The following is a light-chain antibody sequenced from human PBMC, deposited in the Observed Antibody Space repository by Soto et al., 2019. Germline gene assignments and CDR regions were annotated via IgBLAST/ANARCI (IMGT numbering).Light chain of an antibody. J-gene: IGKJ1*01. CDR1: QSVSSY. V-gene: IGKV3-15*01. Sequence: EIVLTQSPATLSLSPGERATLSCGASQSVSSYLAWYQQKLGQAPRVLIFGASTRATGIPARFSGSGSGTEFSLTINSLQSEDFAVYYCQEYNTWPWTFGQGTKVDIK. CDR2: GAS. CDR3: QEYNTWPWT.